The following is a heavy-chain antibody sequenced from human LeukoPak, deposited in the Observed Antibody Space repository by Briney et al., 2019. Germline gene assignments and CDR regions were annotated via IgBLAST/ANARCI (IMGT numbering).Heavy chain of an antibody. CDR2: IYYSGST. Sequence: SETLSLTCTVSGYSISSGYYWGWIQQPPGKGLGWIGYIYYSGSTYYNPSLKSRITISIDTSKNQFSLKLSSVTAADTAVYYCARVSNKNYDFWSGQNFDYWGQGTLVTVSS. CDR1: GYSISSGYY. J-gene: IGHJ4*02. D-gene: IGHD3-3*01. V-gene: IGHV4-38-2*02. CDR3: ARVSNKNYDFWSGQNFDY.